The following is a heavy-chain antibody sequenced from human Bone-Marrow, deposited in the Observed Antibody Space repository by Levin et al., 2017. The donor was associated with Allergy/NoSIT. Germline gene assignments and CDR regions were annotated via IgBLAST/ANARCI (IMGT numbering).Heavy chain of an antibody. CDR3: ARETFQDIVVVPAGGAFDI. CDR1: GFTFSSYW. V-gene: IGHV3-7*04. Sequence: PGGSLRLSCAASGFTFSSYWMSWVRQAPGKGLEWVANIKQDGSEKYYVDSVKGRFTISRDNAKNSLYLQMNSLRAEDTAVYYCARETFQDIVVVPAGGAFDIWGQGTMVTVSS. CDR2: IKQDGSEK. D-gene: IGHD2-2*01. J-gene: IGHJ3*02.